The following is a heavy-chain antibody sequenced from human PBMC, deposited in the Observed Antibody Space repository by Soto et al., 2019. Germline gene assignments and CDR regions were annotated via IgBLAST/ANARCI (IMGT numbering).Heavy chain of an antibody. CDR3: ALHYDSPWDWFDP. Sequence: EVQLLESGGGLVQPGGSLRLSCAASGFTFSSYAMSWVRQAPGKGLEWVSAISGSGGSTYYADSLKGRFTISRDNSKNTLYLQMNSLRAEDTAVYYCALHYDSPWDWFDPWGQGTLVTVSS. CDR2: ISGSGGST. CDR1: GFTFSSYA. V-gene: IGHV3-23*01. J-gene: IGHJ5*02. D-gene: IGHD3-22*01.